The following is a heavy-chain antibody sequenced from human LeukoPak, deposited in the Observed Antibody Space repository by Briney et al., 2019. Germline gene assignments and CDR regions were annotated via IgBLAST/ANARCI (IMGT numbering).Heavy chain of an antibody. CDR1: GFTFSSYE. Sequence: GGSLRLSCAASGFTFSSYEMNWVRQAPGKGLEWVSYISSSGSTIYYADSVKGRFTISGDNAKNSLYLQMNSLRAEDTAVYYCARPDKTYYYDSSGYPYAFDIWGQGTMVTVSS. J-gene: IGHJ3*02. D-gene: IGHD3-22*01. V-gene: IGHV3-48*03. CDR3: ARPDKTYYYDSSGYPYAFDI. CDR2: ISSSGSTI.